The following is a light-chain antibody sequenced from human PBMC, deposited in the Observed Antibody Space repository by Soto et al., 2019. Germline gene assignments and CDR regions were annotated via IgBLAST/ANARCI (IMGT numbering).Light chain of an antibody. J-gene: IGLJ2*01. V-gene: IGLV2-14*01. Sequence: QSALTQPPSASGSPGQSVTISCTGTSGDVGSYKYVSWYQQHPGKAPKLIIYEVNKRPSGVSDRFSGSKSGNTASLTISGLQAEDEADYYCSSYTITSTLVIFGGGTKLTVL. CDR3: SSYTITSTLVI. CDR2: EVN. CDR1: SGDVGSYKY.